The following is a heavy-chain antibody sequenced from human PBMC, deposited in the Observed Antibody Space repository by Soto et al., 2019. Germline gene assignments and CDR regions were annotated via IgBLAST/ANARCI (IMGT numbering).Heavy chain of an antibody. V-gene: IGHV1-18*01. D-gene: IGHD3-10*02. J-gene: IGHJ6*03. CDR3: ASGVRISGYYGYDMDV. CDR1: GYIFLNYG. Sequence: QVQLVQSGAELKKPGASLKVSCKASGYIFLNYGVSWVRQAPGQGLEWIGWISAENGDTNYAQKFQGRATMTTDTLTSTAYLDVRSLSSHDTAVYYCASGVRISGYYGYDMDVWGKGTTITVSS. CDR2: ISAENGDT.